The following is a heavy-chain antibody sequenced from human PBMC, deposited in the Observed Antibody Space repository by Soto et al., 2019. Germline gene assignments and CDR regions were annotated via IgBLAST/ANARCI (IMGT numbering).Heavy chain of an antibody. CDR1: GGSFSDLY. D-gene: IGHD3-10*01. Sequence: SETLSLTCAVYGGSFSDLYWSWILQPPGKGLEWIGEINHSGSTSYNPSLKSRVTISVDTSKNQFSLKLSSVTAADTAVYYCARVSPALITMVRGVTNWFDPWGQGTLVTVSS. V-gene: IGHV4-34*01. CDR2: INHSGST. CDR3: ARVSPALITMVRGVTNWFDP. J-gene: IGHJ5*02.